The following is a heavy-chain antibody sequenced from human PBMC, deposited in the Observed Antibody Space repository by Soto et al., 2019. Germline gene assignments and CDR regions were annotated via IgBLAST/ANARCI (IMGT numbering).Heavy chain of an antibody. CDR3: ARHGYCNSGGCWGFGE. Sequence: QVQLQESGPGLVKPSETLSLTCTVSGASVSSYFWSWIRQPPGKGLEWIAYIHNNGNTDNNPSLKSRVTISIDTSKNQFSLKLSSVTAADTAGYYCARHGYCNSGGCWGFGEWGQGTLVTVSS. CDR2: IHNNGNT. J-gene: IGHJ4*02. V-gene: IGHV4-59*08. CDR1: GASVSSYF. D-gene: IGHD2-15*01.